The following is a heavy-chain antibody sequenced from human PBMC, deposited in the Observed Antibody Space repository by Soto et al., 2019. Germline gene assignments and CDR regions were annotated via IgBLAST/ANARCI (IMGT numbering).Heavy chain of an antibody. Sequence: PSETLSLTCTVSGGSISSYYWSWIRQPPGKGLEWIGYIYYSGSTNYDPSLKSRVTISVDTSKNQFSLKLRSVTAADTAVYYCARVNVTLDLWGLGTLVTVSS. CDR2: IYYSGST. D-gene: IGHD2-21*02. CDR1: GGSISSYY. J-gene: IGHJ4*02. V-gene: IGHV4-59*08. CDR3: ARVNVTLDL.